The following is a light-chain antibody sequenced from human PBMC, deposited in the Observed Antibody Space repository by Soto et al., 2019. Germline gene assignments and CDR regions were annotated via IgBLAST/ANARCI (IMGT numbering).Light chain of an antibody. J-gene: IGKJ1*01. CDR3: QQYGSSPST. V-gene: IGKV3-20*01. Sequence: EIVLTQSPNTLSLSPGERATLSCRASQSVSSDYLVWYQQKPGQAPRLLIYGASSRATGIPDRFSGTGSGTDFTLTISGLEPEDFAVYYCQQYGSSPSTFGQGTKVDIK. CDR1: QSVSSDY. CDR2: GAS.